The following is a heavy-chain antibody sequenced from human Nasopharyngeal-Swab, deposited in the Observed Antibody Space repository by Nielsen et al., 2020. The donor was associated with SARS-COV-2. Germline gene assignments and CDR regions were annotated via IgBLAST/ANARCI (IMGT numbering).Heavy chain of an antibody. Sequence: GESLKISCAASGFTVSSNYMSWVRQAPGKGLGWVSYISSSGSTIYYADSVKGRFTISRDNDKNSLYLQMNSLRAEDTAVYYCARDAQRTYYYDSSGLYYYYGMDVWGQGTTVTVSS. CDR2: ISSSGSTI. V-gene: IGHV3-11*04. CDR1: GFTVSSNY. CDR3: ARDAQRTYYYDSSGLYYYYGMDV. D-gene: IGHD3-22*01. J-gene: IGHJ6*02.